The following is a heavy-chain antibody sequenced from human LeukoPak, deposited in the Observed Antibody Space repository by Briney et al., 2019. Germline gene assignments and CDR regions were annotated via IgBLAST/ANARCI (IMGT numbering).Heavy chain of an antibody. CDR2: ISWNSGSA. Sequence: PGRSLRLSCAASGFTFDDYAMHWVRQAPGKGLEWVSGISWNSGSAGYADSVKGRFTISRDNAKNSLYLQMNSLRAEDTALYYCAEATYYDFWSGYPDYWGQGTLVTVSS. V-gene: IGHV3-9*01. CDR3: AEATYYDFWSGYPDY. J-gene: IGHJ4*02. D-gene: IGHD3-3*01. CDR1: GFTFDDYA.